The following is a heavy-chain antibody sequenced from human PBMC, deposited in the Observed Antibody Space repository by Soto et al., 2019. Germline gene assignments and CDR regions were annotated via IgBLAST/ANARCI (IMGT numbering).Heavy chain of an antibody. CDR2: ISYDGGNK. D-gene: IGHD4-17*01. CDR3: ARKTARGYGDYFVY. J-gene: IGHJ4*02. V-gene: IGHV3-30-3*01. CDR1: GFTFSTYA. Sequence: LRLSCAASGFTFSTYAMHWVRQAPGKGLEWVALISYDGGNKYYADSVKGRFTISRDDSKNALYLQMNSLIAEDTAVYYCARKTARGYGDYFVYWGQGTLVTVSS.